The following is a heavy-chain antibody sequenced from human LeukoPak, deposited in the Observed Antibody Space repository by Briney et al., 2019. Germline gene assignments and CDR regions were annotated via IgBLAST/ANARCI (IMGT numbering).Heavy chain of an antibody. Sequence: GESLKISCQVSGYIFTNYWIGWVRQMPGKGLESMGIVYPADSDTTYSPSFQGEVTISADKSISTDYLQWSSLKASDTAIYYCARQSRDGSKTRGYYFDYWGQGTLVTVSS. V-gene: IGHV5-51*01. D-gene: IGHD3-10*01. CDR3: ARQSRDGSKTRGYYFDY. CDR2: VYPADSDT. CDR1: GYIFTNYW. J-gene: IGHJ4*02.